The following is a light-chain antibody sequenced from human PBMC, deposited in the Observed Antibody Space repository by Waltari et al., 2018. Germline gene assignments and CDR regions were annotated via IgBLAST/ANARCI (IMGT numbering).Light chain of an antibody. CDR2: GTS. Sequence: DIVLTQSPGTRYLSPGERTAFFCRASQSVGRTLAWYQQKPGQAPRLLIYGTSSRATDIPDRFSGSGSGTDFSLTINRLEPEDFAVYYCQHYVRLPATFGQGTKVEIK. CDR3: QHYVRLPAT. V-gene: IGKV3-20*01. CDR1: QSVGRT. J-gene: IGKJ1*01.